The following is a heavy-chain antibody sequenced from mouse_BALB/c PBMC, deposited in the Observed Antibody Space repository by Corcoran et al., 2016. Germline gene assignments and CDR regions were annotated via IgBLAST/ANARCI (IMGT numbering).Heavy chain of an antibody. J-gene: IGHJ3*01. D-gene: IGHD2-3*01. V-gene: IGHV1S136*01. CDR3: ARSGWLGWFAY. CDR1: VYTFTSYV. CDR2: INPYNDGT. Sequence: EVQLKQTGPELVKAGAAEKISCKATVYTFTSYVMRWVKQKPGQGLEWIGYINPYNDGTKYNEKFKGKATLTSDKSSSTAYMELSSLTSEDSAVYYCARSGWLGWFAYWGQGTLVTVSA.